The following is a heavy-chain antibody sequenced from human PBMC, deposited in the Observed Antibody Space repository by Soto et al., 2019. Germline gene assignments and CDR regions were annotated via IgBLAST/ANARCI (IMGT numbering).Heavy chain of an antibody. D-gene: IGHD4-17*01. CDR1: GFTFSSYG. J-gene: IGHJ6*02. V-gene: IGHV3-33*01. CDR2: IWYDGSNK. CDR3: VRDLRHDYGDYGDYYYYYGMDV. Sequence: PGGSLRLSCAASGFTFSSYGMHWVRQAPGKGLEWVAVIWYDGSNKYYADSVKGRFTISRDNSKNTLYLQMNSLRAEDTAVYYCVRDLRHDYGDYGDYYYYYGMDVWGQGTTVTVSS.